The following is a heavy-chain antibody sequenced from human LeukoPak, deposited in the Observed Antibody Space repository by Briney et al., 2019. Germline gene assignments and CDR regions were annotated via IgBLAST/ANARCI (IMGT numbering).Heavy chain of an antibody. CDR3: ARVGYGDNPYWYFDL. J-gene: IGHJ2*01. Sequence: GGSLRLSCAASGFTFSDYYMSWIRQAPGKGLEWVSYISSSSRYTNYADSVKGRFTTSRDNAKNSLYLQMNSLRAEDTAVYYCARVGYGDNPYWYFDLWGRGTLVTVSS. V-gene: IGHV3-11*06. CDR2: ISSSSRYT. D-gene: IGHD4-17*01. CDR1: GFTFSDYY.